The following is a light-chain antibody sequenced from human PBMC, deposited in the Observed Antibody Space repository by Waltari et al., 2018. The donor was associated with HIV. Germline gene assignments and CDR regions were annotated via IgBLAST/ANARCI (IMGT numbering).Light chain of an antibody. Sequence: QSVLTQPPSASGTPRQRVTISCSGSNSKLGGHPVRWYQQRPETAPKLLIKSTNQRPSGVPDRFSASKSGTSASLAISGLQSDDESEYYCASWDDSLKGVIFGGGTTLTVV. V-gene: IGLV1-44*01. CDR3: ASWDDSLKGVI. J-gene: IGLJ2*01. CDR1: NSKLGGHP. CDR2: STN.